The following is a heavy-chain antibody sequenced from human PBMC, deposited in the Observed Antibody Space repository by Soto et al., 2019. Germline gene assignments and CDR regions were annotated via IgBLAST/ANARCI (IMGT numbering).Heavy chain of an antibody. CDR1: NFSVLTSIYY. V-gene: IGHV4-39*01. CDR2: VYYTGTT. J-gene: IGHJ4*02. CDR3: ARNWNLALVPAAYFDS. Sequence: SETLSLTCTVSNFSVLTSIYYWAWIRQPPGKGLEWVGTVYYTGTTYYNPSLQSRVTISIGTSKNQFSLNLNSVTAADTAVYYCARNWNLALVPAAYFDSWGQGTLVTVSS. D-gene: IGHD2-2*01.